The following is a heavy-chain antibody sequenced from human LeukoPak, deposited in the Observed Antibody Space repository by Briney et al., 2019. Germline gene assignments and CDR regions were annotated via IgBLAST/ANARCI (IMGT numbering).Heavy chain of an antibody. CDR1: GGSISSYY. V-gene: IGHV4-59*01. J-gene: IGHJ4*02. CDR2: IYYSGST. Sequence: SETLSLTCTVSGGSISSYYWSWIRRPPGKGLEWIGYIYYSGSTNYNPSLKSRVTISVDTSKNQFSLKLSSVTAADTAVYYCAREGSYYRFDYWGQGTLVTVPS. D-gene: IGHD1-26*01. CDR3: AREGSYYRFDY.